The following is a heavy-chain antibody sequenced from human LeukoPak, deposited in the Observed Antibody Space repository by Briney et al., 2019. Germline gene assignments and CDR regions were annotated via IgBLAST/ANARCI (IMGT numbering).Heavy chain of an antibody. D-gene: IGHD2-21*02. CDR1: GYTFTNYD. CDR2: MKPNSGNT. J-gene: IGHJ4*02. CDR3: ARDLPLYCGGDCYEGAYYFDY. V-gene: IGHV1-8*01. Sequence: GASVKVSCKASGYTFTNYDINWVRQATGQWLEWMGYMKPNSGNTGYAQKFQGRVTMTRDTSISTAYMELSSLTSEDTAVYYCARDLPLYCGGDCYEGAYYFDYWGQGTLVTVSS.